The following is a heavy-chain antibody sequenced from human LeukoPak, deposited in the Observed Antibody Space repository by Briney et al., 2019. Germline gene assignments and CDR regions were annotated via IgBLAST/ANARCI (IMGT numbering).Heavy chain of an antibody. CDR1: GFTLSSYG. CDR3: AKAIAPGYSSSWPFDY. D-gene: IGHD6-13*01. Sequence: PGGSLRLSCAASGFTLSSYGMSWVRQAPGKGLEWVSAISGSGGSTYYADSVKGRFTISRDNSKNTLYLQMNSLRAEDTAVYYCAKAIAPGYSSSWPFDYWGQGTLVTVSS. V-gene: IGHV3-23*01. CDR2: ISGSGGST. J-gene: IGHJ4*02.